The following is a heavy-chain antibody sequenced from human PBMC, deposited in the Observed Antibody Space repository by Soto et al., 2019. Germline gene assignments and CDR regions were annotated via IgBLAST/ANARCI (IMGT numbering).Heavy chain of an antibody. J-gene: IGHJ4*01. D-gene: IGHD3-22*01. CDR1: GFTFSNAW. V-gene: IGHV3-15*07. CDR2: IKSKTDGGTT. Sequence: GGSLRLSCAASGFTFSNAWINWVRQAPGKGLEWVGRIKSKTDGGTTDYAAPVKGRFAISRDDSKNMVYLETNSLKTEDTAVFYCTKVSYITMIVVVFDYGGNEP. CDR3: TKVSYITMIVVVFD.